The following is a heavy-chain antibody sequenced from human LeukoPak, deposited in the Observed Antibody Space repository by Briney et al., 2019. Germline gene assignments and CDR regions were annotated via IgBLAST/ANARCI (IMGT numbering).Heavy chain of an antibody. J-gene: IGHJ4*02. CDR3: ATTGYSSRNY. D-gene: IGHD6-13*01. CDR1: GFTFSNYA. CDR2: ISGSGGST. V-gene: IGHV3-23*01. Sequence: GGSLRLSCAASGFTFSNYAMTWVRQAPGKGLEWVSSISGSGGSTYYADSVKGRFTISRDNSKNTLYLQMNSLSAEDTAVYYCATTGYSSRNYWGQGTLVTVSS.